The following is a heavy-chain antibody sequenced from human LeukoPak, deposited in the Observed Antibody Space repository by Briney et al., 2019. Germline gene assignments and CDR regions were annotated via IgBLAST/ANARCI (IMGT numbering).Heavy chain of an antibody. CDR3: GTDRIAVATIDR. D-gene: IGHD6-19*01. CDR1: GGSFSGYY. V-gene: IGHV4-34*01. Sequence: SETLSLTRAVYGGSFSGYYSSWIRQPPGRGLEWIGNIYYNGNTYYNPSLKSRVTISIDTSKHQFSLKVTSVTATDTGLYFCGTDRIAVATIDRWSQGALVTV. CDR2: IYYNGNT. J-gene: IGHJ4*02.